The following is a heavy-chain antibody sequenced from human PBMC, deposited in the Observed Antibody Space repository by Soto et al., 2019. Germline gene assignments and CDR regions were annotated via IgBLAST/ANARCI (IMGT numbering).Heavy chain of an antibody. J-gene: IGHJ4*02. CDR3: ARGETAMVYFDY. CDR1: GGSISSSNW. D-gene: IGHD5-18*01. V-gene: IGHV4-4*02. Sequence: SETLSLTCAVSGGSISSSNWWSWVRQPPGKGLEWIGEIYHSGSTNYNPSLKSRVTISVDTSKNQFSLKLSSVTAADTAVYYCARGETAMVYFDYWGQGTLVTVSS. CDR2: IYHSGST.